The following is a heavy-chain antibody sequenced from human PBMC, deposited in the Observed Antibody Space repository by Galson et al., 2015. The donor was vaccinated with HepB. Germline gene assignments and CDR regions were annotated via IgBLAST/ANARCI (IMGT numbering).Heavy chain of an antibody. CDR1: GYTFTNYA. D-gene: IGHD3-22*01. Sequence: SVKVSCKASGYTFTNYAMNWVRQAPGRGLEWPGWINPNPGNPTYAQGFTGRFVFSLDASVNTAYLQISSLKAEDSAFYYWARVTSIYYYNSSYSYYYYGMDVWGQGTTVTVSS. CDR2: INPNPGNP. J-gene: IGHJ6*02. V-gene: IGHV7-4-1*02. CDR3: ARVTSIYYYNSSYSYYYYGMDV.